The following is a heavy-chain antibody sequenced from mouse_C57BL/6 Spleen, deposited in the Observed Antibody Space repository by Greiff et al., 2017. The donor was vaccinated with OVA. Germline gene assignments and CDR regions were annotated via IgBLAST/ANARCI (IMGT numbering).Heavy chain of an antibody. CDR1: GYTFTSYW. CDR3: ARDYGSSRYFEV. D-gene: IGHD1-1*01. J-gene: IGHJ1*03. Sequence: QVQLQQPGAELVRPGSSVKLSCKASGYTFTSYWMHWVKQRPIQGLEWIGNIDPSDSETHYNQKFKDKATLTVDKSSSTAYMPRSSLTSEDSAVYYCARDYGSSRYFEVWGKGTTVTVSS. V-gene: IGHV1-52*01. CDR2: IDPSDSET.